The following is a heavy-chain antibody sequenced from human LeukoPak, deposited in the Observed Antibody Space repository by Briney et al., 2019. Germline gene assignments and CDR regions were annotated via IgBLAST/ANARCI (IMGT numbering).Heavy chain of an antibody. CDR2: IRSKPHNYAT. J-gene: IGHJ3*02. CDR3: TRHGGRDFYDSTEDAFDI. Sequence: GGSLRLACAASGFTFSGSAMHWVRQASGKGLEWVGRIRSKPHNYATAYAASVKGRFSISRDDSKNTAYLQMNSLNTEDTAVYYCTRHGGRDFYDSTEDAFDIWGQGTMVTVSS. CDR1: GFTFSGSA. V-gene: IGHV3-73*01. D-gene: IGHD3-22*01.